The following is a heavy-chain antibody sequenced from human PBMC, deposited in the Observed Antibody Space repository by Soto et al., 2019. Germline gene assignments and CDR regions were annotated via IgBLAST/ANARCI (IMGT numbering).Heavy chain of an antibody. J-gene: IGHJ4*02. CDR1: GGSISSGGYS. V-gene: IGHV4-30-2*01. CDR2: IYHSGST. D-gene: IGHD2-2*01. Sequence: QLQLQESGSGLVKPSQTLSLTCAVSGGSISSGGYSWSWIRQPPGKGLEGIGYIYHSGSTYYNPSLKSRVTISVDRSKTQFSRKLSSVTDADTAVYYCAGGRIGTRRDYWGKGTLFTVSS. CDR3: AGGRIGTRRDY.